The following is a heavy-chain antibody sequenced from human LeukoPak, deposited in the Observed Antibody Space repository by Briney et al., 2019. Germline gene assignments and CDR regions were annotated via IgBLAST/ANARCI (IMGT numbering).Heavy chain of an antibody. CDR3: VKEWDYNNQPSYGMDV. D-gene: IGHD4-11*01. CDR2: IYYSGTT. J-gene: IGHJ6*02. V-gene: IGHV4-61*01. Sequence: SETLSLTCTVSGGSVSSGSSYWTWIRQPPGKGLEWIGYIYYSGTTNYNPSLKSRVAMSVDTSKNQFSLKLRSVTAADTAVYYCVKEWDYNNQPSYGMDVWGQGTTVTVSS. CDR1: GGSVSSGSSY.